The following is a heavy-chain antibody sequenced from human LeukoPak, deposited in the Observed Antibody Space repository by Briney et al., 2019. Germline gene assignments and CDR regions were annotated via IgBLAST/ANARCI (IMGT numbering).Heavy chain of an antibody. CDR3: AKHYYGSGSQKYFFDY. CDR2: VRNDGSDK. J-gene: IGHJ4*02. D-gene: IGHD3-10*01. V-gene: IGHV3-30*02. Sequence: GGSLRLSCAASGFIFSDYGMHWVRQAPGKGLEWVTLVRNDGSDKYYADSVKGRFTISRDNSKNTLYLQMNSLRPEDTAVYYCAKHYYGSGSQKYFFDYWGQGTLVTVSS. CDR1: GFIFSDYG.